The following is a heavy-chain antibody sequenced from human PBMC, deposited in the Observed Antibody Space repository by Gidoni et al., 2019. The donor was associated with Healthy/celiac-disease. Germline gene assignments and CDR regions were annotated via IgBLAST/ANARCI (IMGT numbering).Heavy chain of an antibody. Sequence: EVQLVESGGGLVQPGRSLRLSCAASGFTFDDYAMHWVRQAPGKGLERVSGISWNSGSIGYADSVKGRFTISRDNAKNSLYLQMNSLRAEDTALYYCAKSDYYDSSGYVDWGQGTLVTVSS. CDR1: GFTFDDYA. V-gene: IGHV3-9*01. J-gene: IGHJ4*02. CDR2: ISWNSGSI. D-gene: IGHD3-22*01. CDR3: AKSDYYDSSGYVD.